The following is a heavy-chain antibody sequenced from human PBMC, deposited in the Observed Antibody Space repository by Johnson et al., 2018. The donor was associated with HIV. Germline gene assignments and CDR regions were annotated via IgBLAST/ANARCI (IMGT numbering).Heavy chain of an antibody. CDR1: GFTFSSYA. D-gene: IGHD6-6*01. V-gene: IGHV3-30*04. J-gene: IGHJ3*02. CDR2: ISYDVSNK. Sequence: QVQLVESGGGVVQPGRSLRLSCAASGFTFSSYAMHWVRQAPGKGLEWVAVISYDVSNKYYADSVKGRFTISRDNSKNTLYLQMNSLRAEDTAVYYCARVYSSSSAHAFDIWGQGTMVTVSS. CDR3: ARVYSSSSAHAFDI.